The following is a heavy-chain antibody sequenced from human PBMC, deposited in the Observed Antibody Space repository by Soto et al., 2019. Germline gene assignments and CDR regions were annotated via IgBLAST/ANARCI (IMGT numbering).Heavy chain of an antibody. D-gene: IGHD4-17*01. J-gene: IGHJ4*02. Sequence: DVQLVESGGGLVKPGGTLRLSCAASGFSFTNAWMNWVRQAPGKGLEWIGRIKPKADDGTTDYAAPVRGRFTISRDDSKDTLYLQMNNLRTEDTAVYYCTTIYPFTVTVFLDYWAREPWSPSPQ. CDR2: IKPKADDGTT. V-gene: IGHV3-15*01. CDR3: TTIYPFTVTVFLDY. CDR1: GFSFTNAW.